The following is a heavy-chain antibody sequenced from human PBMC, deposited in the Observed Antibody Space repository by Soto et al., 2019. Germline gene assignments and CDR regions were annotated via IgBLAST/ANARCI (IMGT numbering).Heavy chain of an antibody. D-gene: IGHD3-9*01. CDR2: ISYDGSNK. CDR1: GFTFSSYA. CDR3: ARDAFDQNYDILTGRMDV. J-gene: IGHJ6*02. Sequence: GGSLRLSCAASGFTFSSYAMHWVRQAPGKGLEWVAVISYDGSNKYYADSVKGRFTISRDNSKNTLYLQMNSLRAEDTAVYYCARDAFDQNYDILTGRMDVWGQGTTVTVSS. V-gene: IGHV3-30-3*01.